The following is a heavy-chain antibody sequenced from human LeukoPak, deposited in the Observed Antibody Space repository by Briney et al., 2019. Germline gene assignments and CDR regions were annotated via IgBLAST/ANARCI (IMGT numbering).Heavy chain of an antibody. V-gene: IGHV3-9*01. CDR2: ISWNSGSI. Sequence: GGSLRLSCAASGFTFSSYSMNWVRQAPGKGLEWVSGISWNSGSIGYADSVKGRFTISRDNAKNSLYLQMNSLRAEDTALYYCAKVGGYLDAFDIWGQGTMVTVSS. D-gene: IGHD1-26*01. CDR3: AKVGGYLDAFDI. CDR1: GFTFSSYS. J-gene: IGHJ3*02.